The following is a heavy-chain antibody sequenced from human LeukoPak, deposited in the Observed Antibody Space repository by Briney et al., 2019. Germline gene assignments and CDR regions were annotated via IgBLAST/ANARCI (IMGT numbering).Heavy chain of an antibody. D-gene: IGHD2-15*01. J-gene: IGHJ4*02. CDR1: GFTFGSFS. CDR3: ARDPGRSGGSSYSDY. Sequence: GGSLRLSCAASGFTFGSFSMTWVRQAPGKGLEWVSTISSSGTYIYYADSVKGRFTISRDNAKNSLYLQMNSLRAEDTAVYYCARDPGRSGGSSYSDYWGQRTLLTVSS. CDR2: ISSSGTYI. V-gene: IGHV3-21*01.